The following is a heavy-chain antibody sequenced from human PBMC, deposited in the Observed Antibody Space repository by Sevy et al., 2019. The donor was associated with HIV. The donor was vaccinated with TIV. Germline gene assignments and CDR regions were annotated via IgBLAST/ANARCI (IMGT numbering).Heavy chain of an antibody. V-gene: IGHV3-49*03. Sequence: GGSLRLSCTSSGFTFGDYAMSWFRQAPGKGLEWVAFIRRNSHEPYGGTTEYAASVKGRFTISRDDSKNIAYLQMNSLKTEDTAVYYCTRGLATADTPEYYFDYWGQGILVTVSS. CDR2: IRRNSHEPYGGTT. CDR1: GFTFGDYA. D-gene: IGHD5-12*01. J-gene: IGHJ4*02. CDR3: TRGLATADTPEYYFDY.